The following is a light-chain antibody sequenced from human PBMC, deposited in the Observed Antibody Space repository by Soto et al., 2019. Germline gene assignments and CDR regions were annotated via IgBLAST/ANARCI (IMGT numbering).Light chain of an antibody. Sequence: QSALTQPASVSGSPGQSITISCTGTSSDIGSFNLVSWYQQLPGTAPKLMIYEVSKRPSEVSNRFSGSKSGNTASLTISGLQPEDEADYYCCSYACCSTVDVFGSGTKVTVL. V-gene: IGLV2-23*02. CDR1: SSDIGSFNL. J-gene: IGLJ1*01. CDR2: EVS. CDR3: CSYACCSTVDV.